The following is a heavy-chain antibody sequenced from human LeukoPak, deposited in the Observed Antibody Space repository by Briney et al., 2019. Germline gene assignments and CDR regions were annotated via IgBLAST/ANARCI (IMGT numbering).Heavy chain of an antibody. V-gene: IGHV3-7*01. CDR2: IKQDGSEK. Sequence: GGSLRLSCAASGFTFSSYWMSWVRQAPGKGLEWVANIKQDGSEKYYMDSVKGRFTISRDNAKNSLYLQMNSLRAEDTAVYYCARRGHSYGYYYYGMDVWGQGTTVTVSS. J-gene: IGHJ6*02. CDR1: GFTFSSYW. D-gene: IGHD5-18*01. CDR3: ARRGHSYGYYYYGMDV.